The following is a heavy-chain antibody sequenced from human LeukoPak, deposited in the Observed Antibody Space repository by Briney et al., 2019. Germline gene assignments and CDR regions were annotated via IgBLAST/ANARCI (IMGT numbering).Heavy chain of an antibody. CDR1: GGSISSSNW. J-gene: IGHJ6*04. CDR2: IYHSGST. V-gene: IGHV4-4*02. D-gene: IGHD3-10*01. Sequence: PSETPSLTCAVSGGSISSSNWWSWVRQPPGKGLEWIGEIYHSGSTNYNPSLKSRVTISVDKSKNQFSLKLSSVTAADTAVYYCVREVPLGDGYYYYGMDVWGKGTTVTVSS. CDR3: VREVPLGDGYYYYGMDV.